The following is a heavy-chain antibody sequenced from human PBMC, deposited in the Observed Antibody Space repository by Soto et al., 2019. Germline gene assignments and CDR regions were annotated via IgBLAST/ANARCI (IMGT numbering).Heavy chain of an antibody. CDR2: IRSKANSYAT. CDR3: ARDRSGYDQTPDF. D-gene: IGHD3-3*01. V-gene: IGHV3-73*02. J-gene: IGHJ4*02. CDR1: GFTFSGSA. Sequence: EVQLVESGGGLVQPGGSLKLSCAASGFTFSGSAMHWVRQASGKGLEWVGRIRSKANSYATAYAASVKGRFTISRDDSKNTAYLQMNSLRAEDTAVYYCARDRSGYDQTPDFWGQGTLVTVSS.